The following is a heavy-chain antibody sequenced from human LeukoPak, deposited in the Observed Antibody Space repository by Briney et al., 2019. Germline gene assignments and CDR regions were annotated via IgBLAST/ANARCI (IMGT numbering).Heavy chain of an antibody. D-gene: IGHD6-19*01. J-gene: IGHJ4*02. V-gene: IGHV3-48*03. CDR3: ALLAVASDFDY. Sequence: GGSLRLSCAVSGFPISVYERNWVRQAPGKGLEWVSNIGSSGTTIYYADSVKGRFSISRDNAKNSLYLQMNSLRVEDTAVYYCALLAVASDFDYWGQGALVTVSS. CDR1: GFPISVYE. CDR2: IGSSGTTI.